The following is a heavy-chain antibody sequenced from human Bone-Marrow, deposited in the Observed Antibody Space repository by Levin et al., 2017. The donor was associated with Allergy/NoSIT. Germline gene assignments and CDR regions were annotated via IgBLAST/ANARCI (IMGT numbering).Heavy chain of an antibody. J-gene: IGHJ3*01. V-gene: IGHV3-13*01. CDR1: GFSFDIYD. Sequence: GESLKISCAASGFSFDIYDMHWVRQATGKGLEWVSGIGTAGDTYYPASAKGRFTISRENGRKSLYLQMNSLRAGDTAVYYCVRGGSYSLDSFDLWGQGTMVTVSS. CDR2: IGTAGDT. CDR3: VRGGSYSLDSFDL. D-gene: IGHD3-16*01.